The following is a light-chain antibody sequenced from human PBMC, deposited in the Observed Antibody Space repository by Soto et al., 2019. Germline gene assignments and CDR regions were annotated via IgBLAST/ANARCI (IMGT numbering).Light chain of an antibody. J-gene: IGKJ1*01. CDR3: YQYDSSPWT. CDR1: QMVRNY. Sequence: EIVLTQSPATLSLSPGERATLACRASQMVRNYLDWYQQKPGKSPRLVIYEASSRATGIPDRFSGSGSGTDFTLTISRLEPEDFAVYFCYQYDSSPWTFGQGTKVDIK. V-gene: IGKV3-20*01. CDR2: EAS.